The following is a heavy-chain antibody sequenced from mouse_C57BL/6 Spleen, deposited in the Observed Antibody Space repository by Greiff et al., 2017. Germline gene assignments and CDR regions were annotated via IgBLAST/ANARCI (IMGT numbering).Heavy chain of an antibody. CDR2: ISSGGSYT. D-gene: IGHD1-1*01. Sequence: EVKLVESGGDLVKPGGSLKLSCAASGFTFSSYGMSWVRQTPDKRLEWVATISSGGSYTYYPDSVKGRFTISRDNAKNTLYLQMSSLKSEDTAMYYCARHKANDYAMDYWGQGTSVTVSS. CDR3: ARHKANDYAMDY. CDR1: GFTFSSYG. J-gene: IGHJ4*01. V-gene: IGHV5-6*01.